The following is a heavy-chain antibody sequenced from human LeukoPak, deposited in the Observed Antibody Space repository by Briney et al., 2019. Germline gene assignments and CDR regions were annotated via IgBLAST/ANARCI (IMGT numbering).Heavy chain of an antibody. CDR3: ASESPHYDSSGSPFDY. CDR1: GFTFSSYG. CDR2: ISYDGSNK. V-gene: IGHV3-30*03. J-gene: IGHJ4*02. Sequence: GSLRLSCAASGFTFSSYGMHWVRQAPGKGLEWVAVISYDGSNKYYADSVKGRFTISRDNSKNTLYLQMNSLRAEDTAVYYCASESPHYDSSGSPFDYWGQGTLVTVSS. D-gene: IGHD3-22*01.